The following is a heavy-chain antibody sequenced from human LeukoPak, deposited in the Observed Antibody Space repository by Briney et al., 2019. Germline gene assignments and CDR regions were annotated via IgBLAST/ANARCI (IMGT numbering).Heavy chain of an antibody. CDR2: ICPGDSGT. V-gene: IGHV5-51*01. CDR1: GYSFSTYW. D-gene: IGHD2-21*02. Sequence: GESLKISCRASGYSFSTYWIGWVRQMPGKGLEWMGIICPGDSGTRYSPSFQGQVTISADKSISTAYLQWSSLKASDTAMYYCARRVGFRDPYGMDVWGQGTTVTVSS. J-gene: IGHJ6*02. CDR3: ARRVGFRDPYGMDV.